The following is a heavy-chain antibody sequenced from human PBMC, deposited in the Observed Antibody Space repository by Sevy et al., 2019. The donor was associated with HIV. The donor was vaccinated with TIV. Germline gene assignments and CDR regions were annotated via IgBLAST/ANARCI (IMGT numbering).Heavy chain of an antibody. J-gene: IGHJ4*02. CDR2: IYISGGT. Sequence: SETLSLTRTVSGDSISSGSYYWSWIRQPAGKELEWIGRIYISGGTDYNPSLKSRVTISIDTSKNQFSLQLTSVTAADTAVYYCARVGEASVAHFDYWGQGTLVTVSS. CDR1: GDSISSGSYY. CDR3: ARVGEASVAHFDY. V-gene: IGHV4-61*02. D-gene: IGHD6-19*01.